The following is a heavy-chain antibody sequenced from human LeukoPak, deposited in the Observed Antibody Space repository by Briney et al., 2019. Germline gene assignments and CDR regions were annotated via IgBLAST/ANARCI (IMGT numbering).Heavy chain of an antibody. V-gene: IGHV1-18*01. CDR2: ISAYNGNT. J-gene: IGHJ4*02. CDR1: GYTFTSYG. Sequence: ASVKVSCKASGYTFTSYGISWVRQAPGQGLEWMGWISAYNGNTNYAQKLQGRVTMTTDTSTSTAYMELRSLRSDDTAVYYCARDKSITIFGVVSPRGYWGQGTLVTVSS. CDR3: ARDKSITIFGVVSPRGY. D-gene: IGHD3-3*01.